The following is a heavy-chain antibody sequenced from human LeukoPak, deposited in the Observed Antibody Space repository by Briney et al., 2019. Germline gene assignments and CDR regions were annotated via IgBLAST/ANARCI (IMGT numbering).Heavy chain of an antibody. Sequence: PPETLSLTCTVSGGSITGYHWSWIRQSPGTGLEWIGYIHSGGTTNQNPSLRSRVTMSLDTSKNQFSLRLSSVTAADTALYYCARHGARAGGYCSSTSCYTFDSWGQGTVVTVSA. CDR2: IHSGGTT. V-gene: IGHV4-4*09. D-gene: IGHD2-2*02. CDR3: ARHGARAGGYCSSTSCYTFDS. CDR1: GGSITGYH. J-gene: IGHJ4*02.